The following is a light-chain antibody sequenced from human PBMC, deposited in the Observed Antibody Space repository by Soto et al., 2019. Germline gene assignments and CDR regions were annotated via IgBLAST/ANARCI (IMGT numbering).Light chain of an antibody. CDR2: WAS. CDR1: QSVLSSSNNKNY. V-gene: IGKV4-1*01. Sequence: DIVMTQSPDSLALSLGERATINCKSSQSVLSSSNNKNYLAWYQQKPGQPPKLLIHWASTREFGVPDRISGSGSGTDFTLTISSLQAEDVAVYYCQQYYSTPRTFGQGTKVDIK. CDR3: QQYYSTPRT. J-gene: IGKJ1*01.